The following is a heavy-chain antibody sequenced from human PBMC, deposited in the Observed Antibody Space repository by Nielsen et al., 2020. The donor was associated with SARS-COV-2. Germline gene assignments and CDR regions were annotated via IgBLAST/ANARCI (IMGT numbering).Heavy chain of an antibody. CDR3: ARDLHSYGSGSYYRHFGY. D-gene: IGHD3-10*01. CDR1: GFTFSSYW. CDR2: IKQDGSEK. Sequence: GESLKISCAASGFTFSSYWMSWVRQAPGKGLEWVANIKQDGSEKYYVDSVKGRFTISRDNAKNSLYLQMNSLRAEDTAVYYCARDLHSYGSGSYYRHFGYWGQGLLVTVSS. V-gene: IGHV3-7*01. J-gene: IGHJ4*02.